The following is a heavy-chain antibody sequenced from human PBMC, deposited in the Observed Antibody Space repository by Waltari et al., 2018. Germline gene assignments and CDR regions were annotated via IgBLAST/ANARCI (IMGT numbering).Heavy chain of an antibody. CDR1: GFTFSNYG. J-gene: IGHJ2*01. Sequence: EVQLLESGGGLVQPGGSLRLPCAASGFTFSNYGMSWVRQAPGKGLEWVSALSDSGGSTYYADSVKGRFTISRDNSKNTLYLQMNSLRAEDTAIYYCARPNWYFDLWGRGTLVTVSS. V-gene: IGHV3-23*01. CDR2: LSDSGGST. CDR3: ARPNWYFDL.